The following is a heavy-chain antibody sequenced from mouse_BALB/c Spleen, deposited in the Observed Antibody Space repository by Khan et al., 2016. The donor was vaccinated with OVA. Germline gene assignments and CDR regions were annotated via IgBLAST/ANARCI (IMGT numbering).Heavy chain of an antibody. J-gene: IGHJ2*01. Sequence: QVQLQQSGAELVKAGASVKMSCKASGYTFTSYWMHWVKQRLGQGLEWFAETNPTNGRTYYNEKFKSKATLTVDKSSSTAYMLLSGTTFEDSAVYYCARIKKIVATYFDYGGQGTTLTVSS. CDR2: TNPTNGRT. D-gene: IGHD1-1*01. CDR1: GYTFTSYW. V-gene: IGHV1S81*02. CDR3: ARIKKIVATYFDY.